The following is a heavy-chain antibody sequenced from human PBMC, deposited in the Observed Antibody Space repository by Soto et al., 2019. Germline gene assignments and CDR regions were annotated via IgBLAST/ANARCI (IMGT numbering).Heavy chain of an antibody. CDR3: AKVRYSSSWYVDYYYGMDV. V-gene: IGHV3-30*18. Sequence: GGSLRLSCAASGFTFSSYGMHWVRQAPGKGLEWVAVISYDGSNKYYADSVKGRFTISRDNSKNTLYLQMNSLRAEDTAVYYCAKVRYSSSWYVDYYYGMDVWGQGTTVTV. D-gene: IGHD6-13*01. CDR1: GFTFSSYG. CDR2: ISYDGSNK. J-gene: IGHJ6*02.